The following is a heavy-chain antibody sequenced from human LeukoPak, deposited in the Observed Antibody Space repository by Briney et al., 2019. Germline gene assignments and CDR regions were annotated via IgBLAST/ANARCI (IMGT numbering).Heavy chain of an antibody. Sequence: GGSLRLSCTASGLTFSTSGFNWVRKAPGKGLEWVASIGPTGSDSSYADSIKRRFNISRDNANNFLYLQMNSLRAEDTAVYYCATETNGRHYDYWGQGTLLTVSS. CDR3: ATETNGRHYDY. CDR1: GLTFSTSG. J-gene: IGHJ4*02. D-gene: IGHD1-14*01. V-gene: IGHV3-21*06. CDR2: IGPTGSDS.